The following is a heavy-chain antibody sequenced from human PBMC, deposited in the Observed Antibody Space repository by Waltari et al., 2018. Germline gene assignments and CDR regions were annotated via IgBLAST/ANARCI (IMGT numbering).Heavy chain of an antibody. V-gene: IGHV3-23*01. CDR2: IRNSGGNT. CDR3: TSWRVVAGTGWFDS. CDR1: GFSFSNYD. J-gene: IGHJ5*01. D-gene: IGHD2-15*01. Sequence: EVQLLESGGGLVQPGGSLRLSCAASGFSFSNYDMAWVRPAPGKGLEWVSGIRNSGGNTYYGDSVKGRFAISRDNSRNTLHLQMNGLRAEDTAIYYCTSWRVVAGTGWFDSWGQGTLVTVSS.